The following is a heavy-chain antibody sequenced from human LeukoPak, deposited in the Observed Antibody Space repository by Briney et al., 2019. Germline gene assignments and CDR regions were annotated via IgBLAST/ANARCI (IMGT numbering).Heavy chain of an antibody. D-gene: IGHD3-3*01. J-gene: IGHJ4*02. V-gene: IGHV1-2*02. CDR3: ARDGGDFWSGYYYYFDY. CDR1: GYTFTGYY. CDR2: INPNSGGT. Sequence: ASVKVSCKASGYTFTGYYMHWVRQPPGQGLEWMGWINPNSGGTNYAQKFQGRVTMTRDTSISTAYMELSRLRSDDTAVYYCARDGGDFWSGYYYYFDYWGQGTLVTVSS.